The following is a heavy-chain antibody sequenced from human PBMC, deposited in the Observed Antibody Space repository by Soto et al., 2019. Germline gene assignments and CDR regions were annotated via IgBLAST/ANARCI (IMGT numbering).Heavy chain of an antibody. J-gene: IGHJ4*02. CDR2: IIAIFGTA. CDR1: GGTFSSYA. D-gene: IGHD1-1*01. Sequence: AVKVSCKASGGTFSSYAISWVRQAAGQGLEWMGGIIAIFGTANYAQKFQGRVTITADESTRTAYMELSSLRSDDTAVYYCARGCAATPLFDYWGQGTLVTVSS. CDR3: ARGCAATPLFDY. V-gene: IGHV1-69*13.